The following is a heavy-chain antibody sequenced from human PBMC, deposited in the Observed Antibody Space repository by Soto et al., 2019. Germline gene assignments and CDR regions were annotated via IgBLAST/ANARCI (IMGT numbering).Heavy chain of an antibody. Sequence: SVKVSCKASGGTFSSYTISWVRQAPGQGLEWKGRIIPILGIANYAQKIQGRVTITADKSTSTAYMELSSLRSEDTAVYYCARADVLPAFDIWGQGTMVTVSS. CDR3: ARADVLPAFDI. V-gene: IGHV1-69*02. J-gene: IGHJ3*02. CDR1: GGTFSSYT. CDR2: IIPILGIA.